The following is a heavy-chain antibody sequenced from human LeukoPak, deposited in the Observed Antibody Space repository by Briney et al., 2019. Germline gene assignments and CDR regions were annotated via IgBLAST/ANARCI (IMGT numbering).Heavy chain of an antibody. D-gene: IGHD2-15*01. J-gene: IGHJ5*02. CDR2: MKLDGSEE. V-gene: IGHV3-7*01. CDR3: ARWARYCSSGSCYSWFDP. CDR1: GFTFRSYW. Sequence: PGGSLRLSCAASGFTFRSYWMSWVRQAPGEGLEWVANMKLDGSEEYYVDSVKGRFTISSDNAKNSLYLQMNSLRVDDTAVYYCARWARYCSSGSCYSWFDPWGQGTLVTVSS.